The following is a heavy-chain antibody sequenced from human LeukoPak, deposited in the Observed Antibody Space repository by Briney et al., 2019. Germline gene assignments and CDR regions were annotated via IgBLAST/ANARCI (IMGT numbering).Heavy chain of an antibody. CDR3: TTVGIVVAVYYYGMDV. Sequence: GGSLRLSCAASGSIFSNAWMNWVRQAPGKGLEWVGRIKSKTDGGTTDYAAPVKGRFTISRDDSKNTLYLQMNSLKTEDTAVYYCTTVGIVVAVYYYGMDVWGQGTTVTVSS. V-gene: IGHV3-15*07. CDR2: IKSKTDGGTT. CDR1: GSIFSNAW. D-gene: IGHD2-2*01. J-gene: IGHJ6*02.